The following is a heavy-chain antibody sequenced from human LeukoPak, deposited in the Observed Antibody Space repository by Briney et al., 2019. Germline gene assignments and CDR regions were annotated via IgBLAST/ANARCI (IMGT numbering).Heavy chain of an antibody. V-gene: IGHV4-59*11. CDR2: IYDSGST. CDR1: GGSISSHY. Sequence: SETLSLTCTVSGGSISSHYWNWIRQPPGKGLEWIGYIYDSGSTKYNPSLKSRVTISVDTSKNQFSLRLSSVTAADTAVYFCARFKSSGWYYFDNWGQGTLVTVSS. D-gene: IGHD6-19*01. J-gene: IGHJ4*02. CDR3: ARFKSSGWYYFDN.